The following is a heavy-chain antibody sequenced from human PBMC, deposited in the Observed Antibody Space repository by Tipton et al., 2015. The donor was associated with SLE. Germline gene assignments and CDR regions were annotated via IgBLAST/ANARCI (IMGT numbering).Heavy chain of an antibody. D-gene: IGHD3-10*02. Sequence: TLSLTCTVSGVSISRGNYFWTWIRQPAGKGLEWIGRMSTIGNSNYNPSLKSRVSISIDMSKNQFSLDLTSATAADTAMYYCAHVSVRGELDYWGQGILVTVST. CDR1: GVSISRGNYF. CDR2: MSTIGNS. V-gene: IGHV4-61*02. CDR3: AHVSVRGELDY. J-gene: IGHJ4*02.